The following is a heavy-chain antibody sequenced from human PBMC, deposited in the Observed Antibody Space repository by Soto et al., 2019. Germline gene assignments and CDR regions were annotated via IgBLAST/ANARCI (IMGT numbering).Heavy chain of an antibody. V-gene: IGHV3-33*01. CDR1: GFTFSSYG. CDR2: IWYDGSNK. D-gene: IGHD2-2*01. CDR3: AREGGYCSSTSCYKRDYYYYMDV. Sequence: GGSLRLSCAASGFTFSSYGMHWVRQAPGKGLEWVAVIWYDGSNKYYADSVKGRFTISRDNSKNTLYLQMNSLRAEDTAVYYCAREGGYCSSTSCYKRDYYYYMDVWGKGTTVTVSS. J-gene: IGHJ6*03.